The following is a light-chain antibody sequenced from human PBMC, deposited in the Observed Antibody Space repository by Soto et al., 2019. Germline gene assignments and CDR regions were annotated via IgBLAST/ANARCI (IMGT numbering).Light chain of an antibody. CDR2: DTS. CDR1: TGDVTNGRW. V-gene: IGLV7-46*01. CDR3: LLFYDGVAV. Sequence: QTVVTQEPSLTVSPGGTVTLTSGSSTGDVTNGRWPYWFQQRPGQVPRTLIHDTSNKHSWTPARFSGSLLGGKAALTLSGAQPEDEAAYYCLLFYDGVAVFGGGTQLTVL. J-gene: IGLJ7*01.